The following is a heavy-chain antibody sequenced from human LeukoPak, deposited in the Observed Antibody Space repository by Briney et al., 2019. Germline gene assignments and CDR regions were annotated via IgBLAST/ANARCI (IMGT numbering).Heavy chain of an antibody. CDR1: GGSISSYY. D-gene: IGHD3-3*01. CDR2: IYFSGST. V-gene: IGHV4-59*08. Sequence: SETLSLTCTVSGGSISSYYWTWIRQSPGKGLEWIGYIYFSGSTNYNPSLKSRVTISVDTSKNQFSLKLSSVTAADTAVYYCAGDFWSRYYFRDWGQGTLVTVSS. J-gene: IGHJ4*02. CDR3: AGDFWSRYYFRD.